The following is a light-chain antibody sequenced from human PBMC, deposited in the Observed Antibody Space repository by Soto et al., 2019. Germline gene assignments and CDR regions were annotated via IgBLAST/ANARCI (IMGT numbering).Light chain of an antibody. CDR2: EVS. Sequence: QSALTQPPSVSGSPGQSVTISCTGTSSDVGYYNSVSWYQQPPGTVPKLMIFEVSNRPSGVPDRFSGSKSGNTASLTISGLQAEDEADYYCSSYTTSNTDVFVTGTKLTVL. V-gene: IGLV2-18*02. CDR3: SSYTTSNTDV. CDR1: SSDVGYYNS. J-gene: IGLJ1*01.